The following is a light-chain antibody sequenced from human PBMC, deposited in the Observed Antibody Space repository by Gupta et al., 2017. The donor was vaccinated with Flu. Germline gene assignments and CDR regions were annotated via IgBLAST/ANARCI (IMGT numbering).Light chain of an antibody. V-gene: IGKV4-1*01. CDR1: QSVLYSSNNKNY. J-gene: IGKJ3*01. CDR3: QQYYSTPLVT. CDR2: WAS. Sequence: ATINCKSSQSVLYSSNNKNYLAWYQQKPGQPHKLLIYWASTRESGVPDRFSGSGSGSDFTLTISSLQAEDVAVYYCQQYYSTPLVTFGPGTKVDIK.